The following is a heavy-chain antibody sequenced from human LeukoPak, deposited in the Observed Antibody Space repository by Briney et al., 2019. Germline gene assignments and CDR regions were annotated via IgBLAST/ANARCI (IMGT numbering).Heavy chain of an antibody. CDR3: AKASWVSSADAVL. V-gene: IGHV3-23*01. J-gene: IGHJ4*02. CDR1: GFIFRDYA. CDR2: LRGDGET. D-gene: IGHD3-16*01. Sequence: GGSLRLSCVASGFIFRDYAMSWVRQTPAGGLEWVASLRGDGETFYPDSVKGRFTLSRDHSRNAVYLQLSNQRVEDTAVYYCAKASWVSSADAVLWGQGTLVTVS.